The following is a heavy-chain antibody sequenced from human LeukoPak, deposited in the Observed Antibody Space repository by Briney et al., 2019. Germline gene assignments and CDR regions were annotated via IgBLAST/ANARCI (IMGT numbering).Heavy chain of an antibody. CDR3: ARRTTVAGFDY. CDR2: IHYSGST. CDR1: GGSISSGGYY. D-gene: IGHD6-19*01. Sequence: SETLSLTCTVSGGSISSGGYYWSWIRQHPGKGLEWIGHIHYSGSTYSNPSLKSRVFISVDTSKNQFSLKLSSVTAADTAVYYCARRTTVAGFDYWGQGTLVTVSS. J-gene: IGHJ4*02. V-gene: IGHV4-31*03.